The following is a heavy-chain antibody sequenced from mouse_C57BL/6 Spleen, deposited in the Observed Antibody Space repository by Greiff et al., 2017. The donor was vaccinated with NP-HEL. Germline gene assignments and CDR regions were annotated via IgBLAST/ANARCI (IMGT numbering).Heavy chain of an antibody. CDR2: IDPETGGT. V-gene: IGHV1-15*01. Sequence: VKLQQSGAELVRPGASVTLSCKASGYTFTDYEMHWVKQTPVHGLEWIGAIDPETGGTAYNQKFKGKAILTADKSSSTAYMELRSLTSEDSAVYYCTRCEDGNYILDYWGQGTTLTVSS. J-gene: IGHJ2*01. CDR3: TRCEDGNYILDY. CDR1: GYTFTDYE. D-gene: IGHD2-1*01.